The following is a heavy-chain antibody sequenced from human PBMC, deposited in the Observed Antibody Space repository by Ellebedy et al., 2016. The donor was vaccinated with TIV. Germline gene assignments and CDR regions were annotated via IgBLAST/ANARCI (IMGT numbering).Heavy chain of an antibody. V-gene: IGHV3-30*18. CDR3: AKGATILGSIVGS. CDR1: GFSFSTYV. Sequence: GESLKISCAASGFSFSTYVMDWVRQGPGKGLEWLALVSSDGNIKHYADSVKGRFTISRDNSKNTLIVDMNSLRPEDTAVYYCAKGATILGSIVGSWGQGTLVSVSS. CDR2: VSSDGNIK. J-gene: IGHJ4*02. D-gene: IGHD5-24*01.